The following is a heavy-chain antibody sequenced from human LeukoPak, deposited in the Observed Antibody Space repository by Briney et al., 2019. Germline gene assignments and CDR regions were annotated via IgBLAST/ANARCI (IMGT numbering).Heavy chain of an antibody. CDR1: GFNFDDYV. V-gene: IGHV3-20*04. J-gene: IGHJ6*03. CDR3: AKGRGWEASYYYYYMDV. Sequence: PGGSLRLSCAASGFNFDDYVMTWVRQAPGKGLEWVSGINWNGGGRGYADSVKGLFTISRDNSKNTLYLQMNSLRAEDTAVYYCAKGRGWEASYYYYYMDVWGKGTTVTVSS. CDR2: INWNGGGR. D-gene: IGHD1-26*01.